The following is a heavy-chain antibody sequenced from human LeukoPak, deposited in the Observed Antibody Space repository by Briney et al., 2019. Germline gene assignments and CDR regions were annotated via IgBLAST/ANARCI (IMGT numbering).Heavy chain of an antibody. V-gene: IGHV5-51*01. CDR1: GYIFSSYW. CDR2: IYSGDSDV. D-gene: IGHD3-10*01. Sequence: GESLNTSGKGSGYIFSSYWIGWVRQMPGEGLEWMGIIYSGDSDVIYSPSLQGQVTISVDRSISTAYLQWSSLKASDTAMYYCARGDCYGSCSCYNHCDYWGQGTLVTVSS. J-gene: IGHJ4*02. CDR3: ARGDCYGSCSCYNHCDY.